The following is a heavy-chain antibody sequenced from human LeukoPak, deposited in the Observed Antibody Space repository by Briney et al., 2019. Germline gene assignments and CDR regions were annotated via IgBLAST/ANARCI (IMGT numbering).Heavy chain of an antibody. CDR3: ATYTVVTPLVDY. V-gene: IGHV3-53*01. Sequence: PGGSLRLSCAASGFTFSSYAMSWVRQAPGKGLEWVSVIYSGGSTYYADSVKGRFTISRDNSKNTLYLQMNSLRAEDTAVYYCATYTVVTPLVDYWGQGTLVTVSS. D-gene: IGHD4-23*01. CDR1: GFTFSSYA. J-gene: IGHJ4*02. CDR2: IYSGGST.